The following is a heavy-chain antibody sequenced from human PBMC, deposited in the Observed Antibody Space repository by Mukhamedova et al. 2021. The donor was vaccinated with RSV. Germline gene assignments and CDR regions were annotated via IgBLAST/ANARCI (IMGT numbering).Heavy chain of an antibody. CDR3: TKSGDGGFGEFSS. Sequence: YADSVTGRFTISRDNSKNAFYLEMNNLRAEDTATYYCTKSGDGGFGEFSSCGQGTLVTVSS. J-gene: IGHJ5*02. D-gene: IGHD3-10*01. V-gene: IGHV3-23*05.